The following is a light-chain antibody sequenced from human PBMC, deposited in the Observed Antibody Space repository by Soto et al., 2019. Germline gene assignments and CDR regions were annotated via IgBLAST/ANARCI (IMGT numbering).Light chain of an antibody. Sequence: NFMLTQPLSVSESPGKTVTISCTRSSGSIASGYVQWYQQRPGSAPTSSIYEDNQRPSGVPDRFSGSIDTSSNPAALTISGLKTEDEADYYCQSSHGSYPYVFGTGTKVTVL. CDR1: SGSIASGY. CDR2: EDN. V-gene: IGLV6-57*03. J-gene: IGLJ1*01. CDR3: QSSHGSYPYV.